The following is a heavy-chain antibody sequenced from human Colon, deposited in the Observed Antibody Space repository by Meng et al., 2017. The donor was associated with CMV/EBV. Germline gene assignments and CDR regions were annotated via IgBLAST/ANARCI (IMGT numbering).Heavy chain of an antibody. Sequence: SVKVSCKASVGTFSSYAISWVRQAPGQGLEWMGGIIPILGIANYAQKFQGRVTITADKSTSTAYMELSSLRSEDTAVYYCARHIPYYYGSGSTPYYFDYWGQGTLVTVSS. J-gene: IGHJ4*02. D-gene: IGHD3-10*01. V-gene: IGHV1-69*10. CDR1: VGTFSSYA. CDR3: ARHIPYYYGSGSTPYYFDY. CDR2: IIPILGIA.